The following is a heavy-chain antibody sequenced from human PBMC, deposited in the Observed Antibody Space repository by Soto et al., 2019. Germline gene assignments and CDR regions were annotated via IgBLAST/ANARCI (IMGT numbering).Heavy chain of an antibody. V-gene: IGHV4-39*01. J-gene: IGHJ1*01. CDR2: MYYTGST. Sequence: QLQLQESGPGLVKPSETLSLTCTVSGGSVRINTYSWGWIRQSPVTGLQWIGSMYYTGSTYYNPSLRSRASISVDMSKNQPSLRLTSVTVADTATYYCERHDGTAGWGQGILVTVST. CDR3: ERHDGTAG. CDR1: GGSVRINTYS. D-gene: IGHD6-13*01.